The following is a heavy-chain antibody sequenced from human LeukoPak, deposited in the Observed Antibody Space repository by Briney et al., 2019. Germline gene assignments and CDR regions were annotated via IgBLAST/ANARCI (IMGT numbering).Heavy chain of an antibody. CDR1: GFTFSNYN. V-gene: IGHV3-21*01. D-gene: IGHD6-13*01. CDR3: ARAPYSSSWEFDY. Sequence: PGGSLRLSCAASGFTFSNYNMNWVRQAPGKGLEWVSSITSSSTYIYYADSVKGRFIISRDNAKNSLYLQMNSLRAEDTAVYYCARAPYSSSWEFDYWGQGTLVTVSS. CDR2: ITSSSTYI. J-gene: IGHJ4*02.